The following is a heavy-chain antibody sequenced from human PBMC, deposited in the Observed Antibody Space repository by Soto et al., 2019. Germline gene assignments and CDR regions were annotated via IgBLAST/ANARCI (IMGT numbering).Heavy chain of an antibody. D-gene: IGHD3-22*01. CDR3: ARSRVTFYDDRSAFDV. Sequence: QVQLVQSGAEVKKPGSSLKLSCKASGVTFSSYAISWVRQAPGKGLEWMGGIIPIFGTANYAQKFQGRVTITADESTSTAYMELSSLRSEDTAVYYCARSRVTFYDDRSAFDVWGQGTMVSVSS. V-gene: IGHV1-69*01. CDR1: GVTFSSYA. CDR2: IIPIFGTA. J-gene: IGHJ3*01.